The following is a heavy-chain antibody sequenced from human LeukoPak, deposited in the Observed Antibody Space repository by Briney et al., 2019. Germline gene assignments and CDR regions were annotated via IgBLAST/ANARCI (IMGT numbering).Heavy chain of an antibody. V-gene: IGHV3-74*01. CDR1: GFTFSSYW. J-gene: IGHJ4*02. Sequence: PGGSLRLSCAASGFTFSSYWMHWVRQAPGKGLVWVSRINSDGSSTSYADSVKGRFTISRDNAKNTLYLQMNSLRAEDTAVYYCASFVSARGGGDPFDYWGQGTLVTVSS. CDR3: ASFVSARGGGDPFDY. CDR2: INSDGSST. D-gene: IGHD3-16*02.